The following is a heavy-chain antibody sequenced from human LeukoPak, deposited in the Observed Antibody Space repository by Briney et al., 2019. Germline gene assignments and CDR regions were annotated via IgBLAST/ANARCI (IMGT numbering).Heavy chain of an antibody. D-gene: IGHD6-19*01. CDR3: ARGRVYGLGSSGSEYFQH. Sequence: GASVKVSCKASGYTFTGYYMHWVRQAPGQGLECMGWINPNSGGTNYAQKFQGRVTMTRDTSISTAYMELSRLRSDDTAVYYCARGRVYGLGSSGSEYFQHWGQGTLVTVSS. CDR2: INPNSGGT. CDR1: GYTFTGYY. V-gene: IGHV1-2*02. J-gene: IGHJ1*01.